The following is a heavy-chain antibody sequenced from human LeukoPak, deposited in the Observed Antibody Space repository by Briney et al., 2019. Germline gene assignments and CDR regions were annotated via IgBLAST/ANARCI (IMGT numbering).Heavy chain of an antibody. J-gene: IGHJ4*02. CDR3: ARGRLSSRRYFDY. Sequence: SETLSLTCSVSGGSISNSSYYWGWIRQPPGKGLEWIGSIFYSGTTFYNPSLESRVTISVDTSKNQFSLKLSSVTAADTAVYYCARGRLSSRRYFDYWGQGTLVTVSS. D-gene: IGHD6-13*01. CDR2: IFYSGTT. V-gene: IGHV4-39*01. CDR1: GGSISNSSYY.